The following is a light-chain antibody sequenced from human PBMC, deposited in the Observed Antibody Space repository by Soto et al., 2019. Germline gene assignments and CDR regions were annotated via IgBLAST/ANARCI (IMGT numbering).Light chain of an antibody. V-gene: IGKV3-20*01. Sequence: EIVLTQSPGTLSLSPGERATLFCRASRSVNNNYLAWYQQKPGQAPRLLIFGASSRATGIPDRFSGSGSGTDFTLTISRLEPEDFAVYYCQHYRSSLPKYTFGQGTNLEIK. J-gene: IGKJ2*01. CDR2: GAS. CDR3: QHYRSSLPKYT. CDR1: RSVNNNY.